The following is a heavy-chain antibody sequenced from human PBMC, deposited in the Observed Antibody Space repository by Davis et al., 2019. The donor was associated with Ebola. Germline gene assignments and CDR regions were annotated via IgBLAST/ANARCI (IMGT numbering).Heavy chain of an antibody. CDR2: IKPDDSAQ. CDR3: LTSAGY. D-gene: IGHD4-17*01. Sequence: GESLKISCAASGLTVSAYWMNWVRQSPGKGLEWAANIKPDDSAQLYVDSVKGRFTISRDNAKNSVYLQMHSLRAEDTAIYYCLTSAGYWGQGTVVTVSS. J-gene: IGHJ4*02. V-gene: IGHV3-7*01. CDR1: GLTVSAYW.